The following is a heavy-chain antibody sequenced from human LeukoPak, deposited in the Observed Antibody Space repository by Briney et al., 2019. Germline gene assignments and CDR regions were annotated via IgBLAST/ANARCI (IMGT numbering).Heavy chain of an antibody. Sequence: GASVKVSCTASGYTLTSYYLHWVRQAPGQGLEWMAIINPSGGSTSHARKFQGRVTMTRDTSASTVYMELSSLRSEDTAVYYCASVYKYGMDVWGQGTTVTVS. CDR3: ASVYKYGMDV. CDR1: GYTLTSYY. J-gene: IGHJ6*02. CDR2: INPSGGST. V-gene: IGHV1-46*01.